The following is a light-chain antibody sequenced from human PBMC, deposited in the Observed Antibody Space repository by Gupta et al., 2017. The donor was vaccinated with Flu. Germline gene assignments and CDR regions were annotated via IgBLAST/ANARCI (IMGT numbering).Light chain of an antibody. CDR3: QQSFSTPLYT. J-gene: IGKJ2*01. CDR1: QSITND. V-gene: IGKV1-39*01. CDR2: AAS. Sequence: SSLSASVGDRGTITCRASQSITNDLNWYQQKPGKAPKLLIYAASSLRSGVPSRFSGSGSGTDFSLTISNLQPEDFATYHCQQSFSTPLYTFGQGTKLEIK.